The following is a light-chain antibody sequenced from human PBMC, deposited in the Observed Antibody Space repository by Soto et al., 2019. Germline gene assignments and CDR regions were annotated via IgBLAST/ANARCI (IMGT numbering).Light chain of an antibody. CDR1: QSVSSTY. CDR3: QQYGSPPLMYT. Sequence: ESVLTQSPGTLSLSPGERATLSCRASQSVSSTYLAWYQHKPGQPPRLLIYGASTRATGLPDRFSGSGSGTDFTLTISRLQPDDFAVYYCQQYGSPPLMYTFGQGTKLEI. CDR2: GAS. J-gene: IGKJ2*01. V-gene: IGKV3-20*01.